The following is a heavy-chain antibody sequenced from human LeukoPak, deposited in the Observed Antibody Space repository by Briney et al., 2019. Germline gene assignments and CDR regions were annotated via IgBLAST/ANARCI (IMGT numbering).Heavy chain of an antibody. D-gene: IGHD3-9*01. V-gene: IGHV3-33*08. CDR3: ARDMRYFDYYYYGMDV. J-gene: IGHJ6*02. CDR2: IWYDGSNK. CDR1: GFTFGSCW. Sequence: PGGSLRLSCAASGFTFGSCWMNWVRQAPGKGLEWVAVIWYDGSNKYYADSVKGRFTISRDDSKNTLYLQMNSLRAEDTAVYYCARDMRYFDYYYYGMDVWGQGTTVTVSS.